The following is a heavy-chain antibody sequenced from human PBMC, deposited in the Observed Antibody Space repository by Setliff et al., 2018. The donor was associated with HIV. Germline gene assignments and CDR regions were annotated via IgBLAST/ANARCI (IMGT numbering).Heavy chain of an antibody. CDR3: ARDRYSSGWSWFDP. CDR2: IIPIFGTA. D-gene: IGHD6-19*01. Sequence: SVKVSCKASGDTFSSYAISWVRQAPGQGLEWMGGIIPIFGTANYAQKFQGRVTITADESTSTAYMELSSLRSEDTAVYYCARDRYSSGWSWFDPWGQGTLVTVSS. V-gene: IGHV1-69*13. CDR1: GDTFSSYA. J-gene: IGHJ5*02.